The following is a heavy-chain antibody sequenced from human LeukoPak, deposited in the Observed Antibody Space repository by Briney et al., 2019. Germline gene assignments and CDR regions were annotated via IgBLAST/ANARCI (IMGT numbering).Heavy chain of an antibody. J-gene: IGHJ4*02. CDR3: ARQGGLAYCGGDCYLGY. V-gene: IGHV6-1*01. D-gene: IGHD2-21*02. Sequence: SQTLSLTCAISGDSVSSNSAAWTWLRQSPSRGLECLGRTYYRSKWYNDYAVSLKNRITINPDPSKNQFSLQLDSVTPEDTAVYYCARQGGLAYCGGDCYLGYWGQGTLVTVSS. CDR2: TYYRSKWYN. CDR1: GDSVSSNSAA.